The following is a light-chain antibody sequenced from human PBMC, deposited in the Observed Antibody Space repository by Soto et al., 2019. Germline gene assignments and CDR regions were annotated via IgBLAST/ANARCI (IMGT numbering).Light chain of an antibody. CDR1: QDISNY. CDR3: QQYDNPALT. Sequence: DIQMTQSPSSLSASVGDRVTITCQASQDISNYLNWYQQKPGKAPKLLIYDASNLETGVPSRFSGSGSGTEFTFTIISLQPEDIATYYCQQYDNPALTFGGGTKVEIK. J-gene: IGKJ4*01. CDR2: DAS. V-gene: IGKV1-33*01.